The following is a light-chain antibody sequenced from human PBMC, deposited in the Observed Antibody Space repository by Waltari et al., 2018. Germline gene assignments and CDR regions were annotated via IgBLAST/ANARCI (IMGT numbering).Light chain of an antibody. V-gene: IGLV1-40*01. CDR3: QSHDSSLSGWV. J-gene: IGLJ3*02. Sequence: QSVLTPPPSVSGAPGQRVTISCAGSSSNIGAGYDLHWYQQLPGTAPKLLIYGNSNRPSGVPDRFSGSKSGTSASLAITGLQAEDEADYYCQSHDSSLSGWVFGGGTKLTVL. CDR2: GNS. CDR1: SSNIGAGYD.